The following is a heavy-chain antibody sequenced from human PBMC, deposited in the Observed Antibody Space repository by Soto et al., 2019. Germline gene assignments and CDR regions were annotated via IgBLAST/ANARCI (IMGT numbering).Heavy chain of an antibody. J-gene: IGHJ4*02. V-gene: IGHV1-3*01. CDR3: ARQYYDILTGYYWPFDY. CDR1: GYTFTSYA. Sequence: ASVKVSCKASGYTFTSYAMHLVRQAPGQRLEWMGWINAGNGNTKYSQKFQGRVTITRDTSASTAYMELSSLRSEDTAVYYCARQYYDILTGYYWPFDYWGQGTLVTVS. CDR2: INAGNGNT. D-gene: IGHD3-9*01.